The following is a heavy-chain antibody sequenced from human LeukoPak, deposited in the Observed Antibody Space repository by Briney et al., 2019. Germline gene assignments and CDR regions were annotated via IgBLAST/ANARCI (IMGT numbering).Heavy chain of an antibody. D-gene: IGHD5-12*01. Sequence: PGGSLRLSCEASGLTFSNSWMHWARQIPGKGLVWVSRMYGDMRDISYADSVKGRFTISRDNAKNTVYLQMNSLRGEDTAVYYCARDLGLRGSTWGQGTLVTVSS. CDR3: ARDLGLRGST. CDR1: GLTFSNSW. CDR2: MYGDMRDI. J-gene: IGHJ5*02. V-gene: IGHV3-74*01.